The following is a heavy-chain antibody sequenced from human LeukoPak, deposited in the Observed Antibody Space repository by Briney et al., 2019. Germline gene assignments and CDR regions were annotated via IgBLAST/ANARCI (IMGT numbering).Heavy chain of an antibody. CDR2: IYSGDSDT. V-gene: IGHV5-51*01. CDR1: GYSFTSYW. CDR3: ARYCTNGVCLFDP. D-gene: IGHD2-8*01. Sequence: GESLKISCKGSGYSFTSYWIGWVRQMPGKGLEWMGIIYSGDSDTRYSPSFQGQVTISADKSISTAYLQWSSLKASDTAMYYCARYCTNGVCLFDPWSQGTLVTVSS. J-gene: IGHJ5*02.